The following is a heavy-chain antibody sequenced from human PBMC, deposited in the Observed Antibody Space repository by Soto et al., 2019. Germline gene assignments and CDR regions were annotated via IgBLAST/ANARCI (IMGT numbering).Heavy chain of an antibody. V-gene: IGHV5-51*01. CDR2: IYPGDSDT. J-gene: IGHJ6*03. CDR1: GYSFTSYW. CDR3: ARHFPGKTRYYYMDV. Sequence: PGESLKISCKGSGYSFTSYWVGWVRQMPGKGLEWMGIIYPGDSDTRYSPSLQGQVTISADKSISTAYLQWSSLKASDTAMYYCARHFPGKTRYYYMDVWGKGTTVTVSS.